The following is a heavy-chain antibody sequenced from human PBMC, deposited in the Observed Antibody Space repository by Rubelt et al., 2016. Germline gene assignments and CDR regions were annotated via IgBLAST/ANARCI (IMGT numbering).Heavy chain of an antibody. V-gene: IGHV1-18*01. CDR2: ISAYNGNT. D-gene: IGHD6-19*01. CDR3: ARDRTWLVPGLDAFDI. Sequence: QVQLVQSGAEVKEPGASIKVSCKTSGYSFKRYAISWVRQAPGQGLEWMGWISAYNGNTNYAQKLQGRVTMTTDTSTGTAYMELRSLRSDDTAVYYCARDRTWLVPGLDAFDIWGQGTMVTVSS. CDR1: GYSFKRYA. J-gene: IGHJ3*02.